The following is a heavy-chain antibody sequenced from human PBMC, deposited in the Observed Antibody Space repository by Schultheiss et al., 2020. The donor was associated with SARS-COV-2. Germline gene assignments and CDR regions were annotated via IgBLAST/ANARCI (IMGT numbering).Heavy chain of an antibody. Sequence: GSLRLSCTVSGGSISGYYWSWIRQPAGRGLEWIGRMYISGSTYYNPSLKSRVTISVDTSKNQFSLKLSSVTAADTAVYYCARLGPDAYYDSSGPNWFDPWGQGTLVTVSS. D-gene: IGHD3-22*01. CDR2: MYISGST. CDR3: ARLGPDAYYDSSGPNWFDP. CDR1: GGSISGYY. V-gene: IGHV4-4*07. J-gene: IGHJ5*02.